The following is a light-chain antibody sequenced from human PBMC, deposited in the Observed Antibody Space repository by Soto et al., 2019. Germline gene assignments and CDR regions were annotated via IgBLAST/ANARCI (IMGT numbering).Light chain of an antibody. J-gene: IGLJ1*01. V-gene: IGLV2-8*01. Sequence: QSVLTQPPSASGSPGQSVTISCTGTSSVVGSYNYVSWYQQHPGKAPKLLIYEVSKWPSGVPDRFSGSKSGNTASLTVSGLQAEDDADYYCSSYAGGNNYVFGTGTKVTVL. CDR1: SSVVGSYNY. CDR2: EVS. CDR3: SSYAGGNNYV.